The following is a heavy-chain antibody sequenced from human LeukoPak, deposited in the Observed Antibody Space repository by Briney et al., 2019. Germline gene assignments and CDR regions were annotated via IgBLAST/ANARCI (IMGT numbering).Heavy chain of an antibody. CDR3: ARGGSVSSWYHYYYGMDV. Sequence: SETLSLTCAVYGGSFNGYYWSWIRQPPGKGLEWIGEINHSGSTNYNPSLKSRVTISVDTSKNQFSLKLSSVTAADTAVYYCARGGSVSSWYHYYYGMDVWGQGTTATVSS. J-gene: IGHJ6*02. D-gene: IGHD6-13*01. V-gene: IGHV4-34*01. CDR2: INHSGST. CDR1: GGSFNGYY.